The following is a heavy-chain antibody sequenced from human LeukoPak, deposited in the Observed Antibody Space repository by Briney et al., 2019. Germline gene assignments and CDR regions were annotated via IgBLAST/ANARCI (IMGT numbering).Heavy chain of an antibody. Sequence: GGSLRLSCATSGFTFSSYSMNWVRRAPGKGLEWVAYIAYTGTIHYADSARGRFAISRDNADNSLYLQMNSLRVEDTAVYYCAGDPHSLDYWGQGTLVTVSS. CDR3: AGDPHSLDY. CDR1: GFTFSSYS. CDR2: IAYTGTI. V-gene: IGHV3-48*01. J-gene: IGHJ4*02.